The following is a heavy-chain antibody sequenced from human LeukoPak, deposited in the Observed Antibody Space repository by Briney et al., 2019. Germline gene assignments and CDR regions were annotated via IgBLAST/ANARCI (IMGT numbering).Heavy chain of an antibody. J-gene: IGHJ4*02. CDR3: AVSVRFERVWHYFNN. D-gene: IGHD3-9*01. CDR1: GFTFSSYE. V-gene: IGHV3-48*03. CDR2: ISSSGSTI. Sequence: PAGRSLRLSCAASGFTFSSYEMNWVRQAPGKGLEWVSYISSSGSTIYYADSVKGRFTISRDNSKTTVFLQMNSLRAEDTAVYYCAVSVRFERVWHYFNNWGQGTQVTVSS.